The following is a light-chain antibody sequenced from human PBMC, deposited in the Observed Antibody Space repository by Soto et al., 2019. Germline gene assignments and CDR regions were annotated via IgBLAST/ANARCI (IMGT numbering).Light chain of an antibody. Sequence: EIVMTQSPATLSVSPGERATLSCRASQSINNKLAWYQQKPGQAPRLVIYGASTRATGIPDRFSGSGSGTEFTLTISSLQSEDVAVYYCQQYFNLYTFGQGTKLEIK. CDR1: QSINNK. J-gene: IGKJ2*01. CDR3: QQYFNLYT. V-gene: IGKV3D-15*01. CDR2: GAS.